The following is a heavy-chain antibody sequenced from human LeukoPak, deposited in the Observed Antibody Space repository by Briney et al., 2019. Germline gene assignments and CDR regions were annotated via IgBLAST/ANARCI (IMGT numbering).Heavy chain of an antibody. V-gene: IGHV4-59*08. CDR2: IYYSGST. Sequence: SETLSLTCTVSGGSISSYYWSWIRQPPGKGLEWIGYIYYSGSTNYNPSLKSRITMSVDTSKKQFSLKMTSVTAADTAVYYCAKNGIMTSVGPGFIDQFDPWGQGTLVTVSS. CDR1: GGSISSYY. D-gene: IGHD3-10*01. J-gene: IGHJ5*02. CDR3: AKNGIMTSVGPGFIDQFDP.